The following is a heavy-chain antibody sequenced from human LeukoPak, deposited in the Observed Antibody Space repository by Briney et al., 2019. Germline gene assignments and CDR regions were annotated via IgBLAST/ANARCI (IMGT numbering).Heavy chain of an antibody. CDR2: INPNSGGT. V-gene: IGHV1-2*02. J-gene: IGHJ6*03. Sequence: GASVRVSCKASGYTFTGYYMHWVRQAPGQGREWMGWINPNSGGTNYAQKFQGRVTMTRDTSISTAYMELSRLRSDDTAVYYCTRDLGTEGWFGELGYYYYYYYMDVWGKGTTVTISS. CDR3: TRDLGTEGWFGELGYYYYYYYMDV. D-gene: IGHD3-10*01. CDR1: GYTFTGYY.